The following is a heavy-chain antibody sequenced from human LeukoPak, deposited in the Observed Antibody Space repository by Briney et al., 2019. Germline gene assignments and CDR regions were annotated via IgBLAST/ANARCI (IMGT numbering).Heavy chain of an antibody. CDR1: GGSISSYY. CDR2: IYYSGST. Sequence: SETLSLTCTVSGGSISSYYWSWIRQPPGKGLEWIGYIYYSGSTNYNPSLKSRVTISVDTSKNQFSLKLSSVTAADTAVYYCARKHGSGSYYDGWGQGILVTVSS. D-gene: IGHD3-10*01. V-gene: IGHV4-59*08. J-gene: IGHJ4*02. CDR3: ARKHGSGSYYDG.